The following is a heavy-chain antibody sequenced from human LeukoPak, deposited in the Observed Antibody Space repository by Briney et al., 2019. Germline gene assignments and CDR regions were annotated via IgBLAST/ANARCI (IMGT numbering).Heavy chain of an antibody. V-gene: IGHV3-23*01. D-gene: IGHD6-13*01. CDR1: GFTFSSYA. CDR2: ISGSGGTP. CDR3: AKDPGIAAAGTWAY. Sequence: PGGSLRLSCAASGFTFSSYAMSWVRQAPGKGLEWVSAISGSGGTPYYADSVKGRFTISRDNSKNTLYLQMNSLRAEDTAVYYCAKDPGIAAAGTWAYWGQGTLVTVSS. J-gene: IGHJ4*02.